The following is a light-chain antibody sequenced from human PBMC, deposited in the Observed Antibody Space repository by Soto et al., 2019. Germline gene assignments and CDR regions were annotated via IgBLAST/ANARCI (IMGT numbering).Light chain of an antibody. Sequence: QSALTQPASVSGSPGQSITISCTGTISDIGGYNFISWYQHHPGKAPKLVIYDVNNRPSGISYRFSGSKSGNTASLTISGLQAADEADYYCCSYTRSSTLLFGGGTKVTVL. CDR3: CSYTRSSTLL. CDR1: ISDIGGYNF. J-gene: IGLJ2*01. V-gene: IGLV2-14*01. CDR2: DVN.